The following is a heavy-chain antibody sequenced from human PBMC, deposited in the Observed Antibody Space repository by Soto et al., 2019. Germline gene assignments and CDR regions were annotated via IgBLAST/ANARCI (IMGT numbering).Heavy chain of an antibody. CDR1: GYTFTNYY. CDR2: INPSGGTT. D-gene: IGHD2-2*01. V-gene: IGHV1-46*01. J-gene: IGHJ6*02. CDR3: ARVRCSSTSCSYYFYGMDV. Sequence: ASVKVSCEASGYTFTNYYMHWVRQAPGQGLEWMGMINPSGGTTRYAQNFQGRVTMTRDTPTGTVYMELSSLKSEDTAVYYCARVRCSSTSCSYYFYGMDVWGQGTTVTVS.